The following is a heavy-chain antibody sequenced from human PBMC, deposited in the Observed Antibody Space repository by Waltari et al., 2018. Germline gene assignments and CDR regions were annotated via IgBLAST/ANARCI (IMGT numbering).Heavy chain of an antibody. D-gene: IGHD5-18*01. Sequence: QVQLQPWGAGLLKPSETLSLTCAVYGGSSSGYYWSWIRQPPGKGLEWIGEINHSGSTNYNPSLKRRVTISVDTSKNQFSLKRSSVTAADTAVYYCARAAGGYSYWGQGTLVTVSS. CDR1: GGSSSGYY. V-gene: IGHV4-34*01. J-gene: IGHJ4*02. CDR3: ARAAGGYSY. CDR2: INHSGST.